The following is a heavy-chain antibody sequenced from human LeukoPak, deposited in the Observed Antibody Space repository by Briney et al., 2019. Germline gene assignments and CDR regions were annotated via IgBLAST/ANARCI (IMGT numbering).Heavy chain of an antibody. D-gene: IGHD3-9*01. CDR3: ARDGAELRYFDWLLYWWFDP. V-gene: IGHV1-46*01. Sequence: ASVKVSCKASGDTFSSYYVHWVRQAPGQGLEWMGIMNPSGGSIRYAQKFQGRVTMTRDTSISTAYMELSRLRSDDTAVYYCARDGAELRYFDWLLYWWFDPWGQGTLVTVSS. J-gene: IGHJ5*02. CDR1: GDTFSSYY. CDR2: MNPSGGSI.